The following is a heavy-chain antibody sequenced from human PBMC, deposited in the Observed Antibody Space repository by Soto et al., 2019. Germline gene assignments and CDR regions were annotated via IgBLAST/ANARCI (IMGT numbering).Heavy chain of an antibody. CDR1: GFTFSSYG. Sequence: GGSLRLSCAASGFTFSSYGMHWVRQAPGKGLEWVAVIYDGGSSKYYAGSVKGRFTISRDNSQSTLYLQMGSLRVEDAAVYYCAKGQNAHIDRYIDSWGQGALVTVSS. CDR3: AKGQNAHIDRYIDS. D-gene: IGHD3-9*01. CDR2: IYDGGSSK. J-gene: IGHJ4*02. V-gene: IGHV3-30*18.